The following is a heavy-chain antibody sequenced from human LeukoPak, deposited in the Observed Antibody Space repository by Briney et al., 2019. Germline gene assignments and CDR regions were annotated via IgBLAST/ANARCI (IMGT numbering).Heavy chain of an antibody. CDR2: ISWNSGSI. D-gene: IGHD2-21*01. J-gene: IGHJ4*02. CDR1: GFTFDDYA. CDR3: ATGPRHNDY. V-gene: IGHV3-9*01. Sequence: GRSLRLSCAASGFTFDDYAMHWVRQAPGKGLEWVSGISWNSGSIGYADSVKGRFTISRDNAKNSLYLQMNSLRAEDTAVYYCATGPRHNDYWGQGTLVTVSS.